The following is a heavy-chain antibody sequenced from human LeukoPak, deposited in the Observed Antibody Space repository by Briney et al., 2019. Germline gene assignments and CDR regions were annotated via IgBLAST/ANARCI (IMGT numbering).Heavy chain of an antibody. J-gene: IGHJ4*02. CDR1: GGSISSGSYY. CDR3: ARAPHVWSSSSPFDY. CDR2: IYTSGST. V-gene: IGHV4-61*02. D-gene: IGHD6-6*01. Sequence: SQTLSLTCTVSGGSISSGSYYWSWIRQPAGKGLEWIGRIYTSGSTNYNPSLKSRVTISVDTSKNQFSLKLSSVTAADTAVYYCARAPHVWSSSSPFDYWGQGTLVTVSS.